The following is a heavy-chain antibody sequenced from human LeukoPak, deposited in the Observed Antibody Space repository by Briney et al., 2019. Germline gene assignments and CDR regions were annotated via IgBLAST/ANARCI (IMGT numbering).Heavy chain of an antibody. D-gene: IGHD2-2*01. V-gene: IGHV4-34*01. J-gene: IGHJ2*01. CDR1: GGSFSGYY. CDR2: INHSGST. Sequence: SETLSLTCAVYGGSFSGYYWSWIRQPPRKGLEWIGEINHSGSTNYNPSLKSRVTISVDTSKNQFSLKLSSVTAADTAVYYCARANIVVVPDQDWYFDLWGRGTLVTVSS. CDR3: ARANIVVVPDQDWYFDL.